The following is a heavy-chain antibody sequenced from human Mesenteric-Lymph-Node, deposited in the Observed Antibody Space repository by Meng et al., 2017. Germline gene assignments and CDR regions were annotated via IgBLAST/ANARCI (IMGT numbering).Heavy chain of an antibody. Sequence: QVPPVRSGAEVEKPGTSVKVSCKASGYTFTGYYMHWVRQAPGQGLEWMGRINPNSGGTNYAQKFQGRVTMTRDTSISTAYMELSRLRSDDTAVYYCAKSITGTTFDYWGQGILVTVSS. V-gene: IGHV1-2*06. D-gene: IGHD1-7*01. CDR3: AKSITGTTFDY. J-gene: IGHJ4*02. CDR1: GYTFTGYY. CDR2: INPNSGGT.